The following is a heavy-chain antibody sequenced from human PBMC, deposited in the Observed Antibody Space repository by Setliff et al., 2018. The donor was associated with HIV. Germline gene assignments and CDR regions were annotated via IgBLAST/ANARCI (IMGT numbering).Heavy chain of an antibody. D-gene: IGHD3-16*01. CDR3: ARGKFNY. J-gene: IGHJ4*02. CDR1: GDSISSSIYY. V-gene: IGHV4-39*01. CDR2: VYYGGST. Sequence: PSETLSLPCAVSGDSISSSIYYWDWIRQPPGKGLEWIGSVYYGGSTYYNPAIKRRVTISVDTSKNQFSLKLSSLTAADTAGYYCARGKFNYGGQGTLVTVSS.